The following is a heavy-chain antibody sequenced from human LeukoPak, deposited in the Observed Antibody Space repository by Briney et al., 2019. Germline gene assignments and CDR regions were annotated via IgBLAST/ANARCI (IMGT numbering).Heavy chain of an antibody. CDR2: IIPNSGGT. CDR1: GYTFTGYY. CDR3: ARDDIVATSPSPHY. Sequence: ASVKVSCKASGYTFTGYYMHWVRQAPGQGLEWMGWIIPNSGGTNYAQKLQGRVTMTTDTSTSTAYMELRSLRSDDTAVYYCARDDIVATSPSPHYWGQGTLVTVSS. J-gene: IGHJ4*02. D-gene: IGHD5-12*01. V-gene: IGHV1-2*02.